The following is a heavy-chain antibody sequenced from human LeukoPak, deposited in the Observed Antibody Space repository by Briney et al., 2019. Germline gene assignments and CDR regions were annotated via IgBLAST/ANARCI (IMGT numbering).Heavy chain of an antibody. V-gene: IGHV3-21*01. CDR2: ISSSSSYI. Sequence: GGSLRLSCAASGFTFSSYSMNWVRQAPGKGLEWVSSISSSSSYIYYADSVKGRFTISRDNAKNSLYLQMNSLRAEDTAVYYCARGAARMVEMATIISFEYWGQGILVTVSS. CDR3: ARGAARMVEMATIISFEY. J-gene: IGHJ4*02. D-gene: IGHD5-24*01. CDR1: GFTFSSYS.